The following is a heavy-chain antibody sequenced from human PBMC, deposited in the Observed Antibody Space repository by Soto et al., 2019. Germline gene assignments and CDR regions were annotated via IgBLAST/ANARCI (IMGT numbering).Heavy chain of an antibody. V-gene: IGHV3-48*02. CDR1: GFTFSSYS. Sequence: LRLSCAASGFTFSSYSMNWVRQAPGKGLEWVSYISSSSSTIYYADSVKGRFTISRDNAKNSLYLQMNSLRDEDTAVYYCARDPPSSAYYDTKGSYYHYGMDVCGQGTTVTAP. D-gene: IGHD3-9*01. CDR2: ISSSSSTI. CDR3: ARDPPSSAYYDTKGSYYHYGMDV. J-gene: IGHJ6*02.